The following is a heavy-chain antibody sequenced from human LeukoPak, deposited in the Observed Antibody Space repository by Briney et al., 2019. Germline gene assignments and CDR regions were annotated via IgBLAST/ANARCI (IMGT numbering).Heavy chain of an antibody. CDR2: ISSSSSHI. V-gene: IGHV3-21*01. J-gene: IGHJ4*02. CDR3: ARDRGYDYVWGSYRHDY. CDR1: GFTFSSYE. Sequence: GGSLRLSCAASGFTFSSYEMNWVRQAPGKGLEWVSYISSSSSHIYYADSVKGRFTISRDNAKNSLYLQMNSLRAEDTAVYYCARDRGYDYVWGSYRHDYWGQGTLVTVSS. D-gene: IGHD3-16*02.